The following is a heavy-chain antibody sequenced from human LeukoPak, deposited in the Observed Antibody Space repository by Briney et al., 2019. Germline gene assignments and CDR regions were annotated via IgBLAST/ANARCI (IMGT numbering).Heavy chain of an antibody. J-gene: IGHJ4*02. D-gene: IGHD3-3*01. CDR2: ISSSSSYI. V-gene: IGHV3-21*01. CDR3: ARVSITIFGVVLDY. CDR1: GFTFSSYS. Sequence: GGSLRLSCAASGFTFSSYSMNWVRQAPGKGLEWVSSISSSSSYIYYADSVKGRFTISRDNAKNSLYLQMNSLRAEDTAVYYCARVSITIFGVVLDYWGQGTLVTVSS.